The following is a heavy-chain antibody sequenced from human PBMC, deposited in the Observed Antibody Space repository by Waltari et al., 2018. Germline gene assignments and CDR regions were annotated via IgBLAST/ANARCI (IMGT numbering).Heavy chain of an antibody. CDR2: IYYSGST. CDR1: GGPISSSSYY. V-gene: IGHV4-39*01. Sequence: QLQLQESGPGLVKPSETLSLTCPVSGGPISSSSYYWGWIRQPPGKGLEWIGSIYYSGSTYYNPSLKGRVTISVDTSKNQFSLKLSSVTAADTAVYYCARLRGSGYYSYFQHWGQGTLVTVSS. D-gene: IGHD3-22*01. J-gene: IGHJ1*01. CDR3: ARLRGSGYYSYFQH.